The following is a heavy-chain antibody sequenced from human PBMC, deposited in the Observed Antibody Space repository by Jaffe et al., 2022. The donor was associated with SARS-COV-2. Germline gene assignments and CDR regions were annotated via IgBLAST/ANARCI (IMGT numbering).Heavy chain of an antibody. CDR2: IYYSGST. CDR1: GGSISSSSYY. CDR3: ARSQDSKQWVWFDP. J-gene: IGHJ5*02. Sequence: QLQLQESGPGLVKPSETLSLTCTVSGGSISSSSYYWGWIRQPPGKGLEWIGSIYYSGSTYYNPSLKSRVTISVDTSKNQFSLKLSSVTAADTAVYYCARSQDSKQWVWFDPWGQGTLVTVSS. V-gene: IGHV4-39*01. D-gene: IGHD6-19*01.